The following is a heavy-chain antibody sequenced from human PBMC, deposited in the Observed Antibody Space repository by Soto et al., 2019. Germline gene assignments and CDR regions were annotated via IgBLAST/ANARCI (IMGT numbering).Heavy chain of an antibody. CDR3: ARSKSRYDYVWGSPPDAFDI. V-gene: IGHV4-38-2*01. Sequence: PSETLSLTCAVSGYSISSGYYWGWIRQPPGKGLEWIGSIYHSGSTYYNPSLKSRVTISVDTSKNQFSLKLSSVTAADTAVYYCARSKSRYDYVWGSPPDAFDIWGQGTMVTVSS. J-gene: IGHJ3*02. CDR1: GYSISSGYY. CDR2: IYHSGST. D-gene: IGHD3-16*01.